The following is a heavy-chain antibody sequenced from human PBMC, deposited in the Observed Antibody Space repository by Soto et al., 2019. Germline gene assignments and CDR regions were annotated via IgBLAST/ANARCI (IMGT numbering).Heavy chain of an antibody. CDR3: ARDYYRFNSGYGFSMDV. D-gene: IGHD5-12*01. Sequence: VQLVESGGGVVQPGRSLSLSCAASGFTFSSYAMHWVRQAPGTGLEWVAVISYDGSNKYYADSVKGRFTISSANSKNTRYLKMTSLRAEDTAVYYCARDYYRFNSGYGFSMDVWGQGTTVTFSS. J-gene: IGHJ6*02. V-gene: IGHV3-30-3*01. CDR1: GFTFSSYA. CDR2: ISYDGSNK.